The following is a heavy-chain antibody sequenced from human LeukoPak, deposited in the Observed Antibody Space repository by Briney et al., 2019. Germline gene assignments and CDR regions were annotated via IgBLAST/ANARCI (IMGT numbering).Heavy chain of an antibody. J-gene: IGHJ5*02. V-gene: IGHV3-7*01. CDR1: KFTFSSYW. CDR3: TRLQIAVAGPNWFDP. CDR2: IKQDGSVP. Sequence: GGSLRLSCAASKFTFSSYWMSWVRQAPGKGLEWVANIKQDGSVPFYMDSLKGRFSISRDNAKNSLYLQMNGLRVEDTAVYYCTRLQIAVAGPNWFDPWGQGTLVTVSS. D-gene: IGHD6-19*01.